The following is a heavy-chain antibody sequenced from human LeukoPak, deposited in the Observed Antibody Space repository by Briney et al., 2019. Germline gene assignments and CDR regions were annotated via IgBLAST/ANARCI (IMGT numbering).Heavy chain of an antibody. J-gene: IGHJ4*02. CDR2: IYYTGST. CDR1: GASIGTYY. CDR3: ASHPRSIVVAGSYYFDY. Sequence: KASETLSLTCTVSGASIGTYYWNWIRQPPGKGLEWIGNIYYTGSTNYNPSLKSQVTISVDKSKNQFSLKLSSVTAADTAVYYCASHPRSIVVAGSYYFDYWGQGTLVTVSS. V-gene: IGHV4-59*08. D-gene: IGHD3-22*01.